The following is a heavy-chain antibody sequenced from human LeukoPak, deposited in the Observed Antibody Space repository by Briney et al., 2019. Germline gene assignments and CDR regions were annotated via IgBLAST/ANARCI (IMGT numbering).Heavy chain of an antibody. D-gene: IGHD6-6*01. CDR1: GGTFISYA. CDR2: IIPIFGTA. CDR3: ARDVGGIAARPPNWFDP. V-gene: IGHV1-69*05. J-gene: IGHJ5*02. Sequence: SVKVSCKASGGTFISYAISWVRQAPGQGLEWMGRIIPIFGTANYAQKFQGRVTITTDESTSTAYMELSSLRSEDTAVYYCARDVGGIAARPPNWFDPWGQGTLVTVSS.